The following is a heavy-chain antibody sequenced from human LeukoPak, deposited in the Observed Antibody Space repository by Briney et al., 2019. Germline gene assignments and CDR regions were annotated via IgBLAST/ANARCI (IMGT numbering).Heavy chain of an antibody. CDR2: IRYDGSNK. D-gene: IGHD3-3*01. CDR3: ANRGVAWGAFDI. CDR1: GFTFSSYG. Sequence: GGSLRLSCAASGFTFSSYGMHWVRQAPGKGLEWVAFIRYDGSNKYYADSVKGRFTISSDNSKNTLYLQMNSLRAEDTAVYYCANRGVAWGAFDIWGQGTMVTVSS. V-gene: IGHV3-30*02. J-gene: IGHJ3*02.